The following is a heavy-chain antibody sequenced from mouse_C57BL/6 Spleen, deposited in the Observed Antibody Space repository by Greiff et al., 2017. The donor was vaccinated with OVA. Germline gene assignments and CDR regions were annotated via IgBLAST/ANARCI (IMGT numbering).Heavy chain of an antibody. CDR2: ISYDGSN. D-gene: IGHD1-1*01. Sequence: ESGPGLVKPSQSLSLSCSVTGYSFTSGYFWNWIRQFPGNKLEWMGYISYDGSNNYNPSLKNRISITRDTSKNQFFLKLNSVTTEDTATEYCARGGLLAWFAYWGQGTLVTVSA. CDR1: GYSFTSGYF. CDR3: ARGGLLAWFAY. J-gene: IGHJ3*01. V-gene: IGHV3-6*01.